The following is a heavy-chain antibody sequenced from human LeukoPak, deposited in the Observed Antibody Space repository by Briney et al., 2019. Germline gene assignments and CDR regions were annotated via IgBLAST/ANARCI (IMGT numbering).Heavy chain of an antibody. Sequence: ASVKVSCKASGYTFTGYYMHWVRQAPGQGLEWMGWINPNSGGTNYAQKFQGRVTMTRDTSISTAYMELSRLRSDDTAVYYCARSRSKAAAGKAAFDYWGQGTLVTVSS. CDR1: GYTFTGYY. J-gene: IGHJ4*02. D-gene: IGHD6-13*01. CDR3: ARSRSKAAAGKAAFDY. CDR2: INPNSGGT. V-gene: IGHV1-2*02.